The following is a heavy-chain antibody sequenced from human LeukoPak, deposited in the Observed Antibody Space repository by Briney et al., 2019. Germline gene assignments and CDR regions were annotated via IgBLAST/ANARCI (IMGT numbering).Heavy chain of an antibody. CDR3: AKGPLRGTAAAIDY. CDR1: GFTFNNYG. J-gene: IGHJ4*02. CDR2: ISYDGRNT. V-gene: IGHV3-30*18. D-gene: IGHD2-2*01. Sequence: GGSLRLSCAASGFTFNNYGMHWVRQAPGKGLEWVAVISYDGRNTHYPDSVKGRFTISRDISTDTLWLQMDSLRTEDTAVYYCAKGPLRGTAAAIDYWGQGTLVTVSS.